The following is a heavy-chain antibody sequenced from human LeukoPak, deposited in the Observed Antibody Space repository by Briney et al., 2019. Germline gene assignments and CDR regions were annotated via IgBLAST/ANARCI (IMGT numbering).Heavy chain of an antibody. Sequence: PGGSLRLSCAASGFTFNSYGMHWVRQAPGKGLEWVAFIRYDGSNKYYADSVKGRFTISRDNSKNTLYLQMNSLRAEDTAVYYCAKDRGQEVDDSRDWFDPWGQGTLVTVSS. CDR1: GFTFNSYG. D-gene: IGHD5/OR15-5a*01. CDR2: IRYDGSNK. V-gene: IGHV3-30*02. J-gene: IGHJ5*02. CDR3: AKDRGQEVDDSRDWFDP.